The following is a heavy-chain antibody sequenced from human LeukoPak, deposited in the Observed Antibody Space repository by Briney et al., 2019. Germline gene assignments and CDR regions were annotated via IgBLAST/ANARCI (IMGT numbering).Heavy chain of an antibody. CDR2: IYYSGTT. V-gene: IGHV4-61*08. D-gene: IGHD3-10*01. CDR3: ARGFGDLGN. CDR1: GGSVSSGAYY. J-gene: IGHJ4*02. Sequence: SETLSLTCTVSGGSVSSGAYYWSWIRQHPGKGLEWIGYIYYSGTTSYNPSLKSRVTISVDTSKNQFSLKLSSVTAADTAVYYCARGFGDLGNWGQGTLVTVSS.